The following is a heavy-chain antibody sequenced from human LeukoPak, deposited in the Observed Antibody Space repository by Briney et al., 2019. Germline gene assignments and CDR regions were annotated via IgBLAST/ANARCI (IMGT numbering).Heavy chain of an antibody. CDR1: GGSINSGSYY. D-gene: IGHD4-17*01. V-gene: IGHV4-61*02. CDR2: IYTSGST. Sequence: PSETLSLTCTVSGGSINSGSYYWSWIRQPAGKGLEWIGRIYTSGSTNYNPSLKSRVTISLDTSKNQFSLKLSSVTAADTAVYYCARERTTVPTWGQGTLVTVSS. J-gene: IGHJ5*02. CDR3: ARERTTVPT.